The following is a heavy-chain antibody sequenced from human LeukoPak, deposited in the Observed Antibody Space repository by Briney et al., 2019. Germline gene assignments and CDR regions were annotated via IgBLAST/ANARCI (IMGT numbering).Heavy chain of an antibody. D-gene: IGHD3-16*01. Sequence: PGGSLRLSCAASGFDFSSYWMTWVRQAPEKGLEWVASINQDGSDNRYVDSVKGRFTISRDNAKNSLYLQMDTLRAEDTALYYCARGRGSFGSWGQGSLVTVSS. CDR1: GFDFSSYW. CDR2: INQDGSDN. CDR3: ARGRGSFGS. J-gene: IGHJ5*02. V-gene: IGHV3-7*01.